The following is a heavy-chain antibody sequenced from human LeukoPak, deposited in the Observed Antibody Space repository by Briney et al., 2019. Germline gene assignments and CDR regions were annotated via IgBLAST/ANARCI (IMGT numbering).Heavy chain of an antibody. Sequence: SETLSLTCTVSGGSISSYYWSWIRQPPGKGLEWIGYIYYSGSTNYNPSLKSRVTISVDTSKNQFSLKLSSVTAADTVVYYCARDTSYYDILTGFHKPGYFDYWGQGTLVTVSS. D-gene: IGHD3-9*01. CDR3: ARDTSYYDILTGFHKPGYFDY. CDR1: GGSISSYY. CDR2: IYYSGST. V-gene: IGHV4-59*01. J-gene: IGHJ4*02.